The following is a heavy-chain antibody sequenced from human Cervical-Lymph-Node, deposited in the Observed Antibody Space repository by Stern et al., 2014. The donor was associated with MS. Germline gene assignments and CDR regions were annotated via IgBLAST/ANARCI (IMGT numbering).Heavy chain of an antibody. CDR2: IYHSGST. Sequence: QLQLQESGPGLVKPSGTLSLTCAVSGGSISSSNWWSWVRQPPGKGLEWIGEIYHSGSTNYNPSLKRRVTISVDKSKTQFSLKLSSVTAADTAVYYCASLSGYSYGHFDYWGQGTLVTVSS. CDR3: ASLSGYSYGHFDY. CDR1: GGSISSSNW. V-gene: IGHV4-4*02. D-gene: IGHD5-18*01. J-gene: IGHJ4*02.